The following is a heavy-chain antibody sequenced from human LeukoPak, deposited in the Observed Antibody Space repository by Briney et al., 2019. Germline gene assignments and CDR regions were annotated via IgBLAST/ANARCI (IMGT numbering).Heavy chain of an antibody. Sequence: SGPTLVNPAQTLTLTCTFSGFSLSTSGVGVGWIRQPPGKALEWLAVIYWNDDKRYSPSLKSSLTITKDTSKNQVVLTVTNLDPVDTATYYCAHRVLYSGFDVWGQGTMVTVSS. J-gene: IGHJ3*01. CDR3: AHRVLYSGFDV. CDR2: IYWNDDK. D-gene: IGHD5-12*01. CDR1: GFSLSTSGVG. V-gene: IGHV2-5*01.